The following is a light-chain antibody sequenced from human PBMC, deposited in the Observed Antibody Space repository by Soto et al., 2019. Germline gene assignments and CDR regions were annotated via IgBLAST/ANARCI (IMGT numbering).Light chain of an antibody. J-gene: IGKJ1*01. CDR2: DAS. CDR1: QSVSSN. V-gene: IGKV3-20*01. Sequence: EIVMTQSPATLSVSPGERATLSCRASQSVSSNLAGYQQKPGQAPRLLIYDASNRATGIPARFSGSGSGTDFTLTISRLEPEDFAVYYCQQYGSSGTFGQGTKV. CDR3: QQYGSSGT.